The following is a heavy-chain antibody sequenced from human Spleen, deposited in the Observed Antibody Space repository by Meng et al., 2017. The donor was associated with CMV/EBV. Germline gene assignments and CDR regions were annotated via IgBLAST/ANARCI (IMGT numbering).Heavy chain of an antibody. V-gene: IGHV1-46*01. CDR2: INSSGGST. CDR3: ARGPGRTRAADFDY. CDR1: GYTFSDYH. Sequence: QVQLVQSGAEAKKPGASVKVSCKASGYTFSDYHVHWVRQAPGQGPEWMGIINSSGGSTSYSLKFQGRVTMTRDTSTSTVYMELSSLRSEDTAVYYCARGPGRTRAADFDYWGQGTLVTVSS. J-gene: IGHJ4*02. D-gene: IGHD6-13*01.